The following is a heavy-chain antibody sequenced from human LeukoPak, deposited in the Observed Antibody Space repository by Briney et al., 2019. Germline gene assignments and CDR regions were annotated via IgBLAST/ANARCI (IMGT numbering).Heavy chain of an antibody. D-gene: IGHD2-2*01. CDR3: AKEAFGVVVPAALSMDV. J-gene: IGHJ6*04. CDR2: ISGSGGST. CDR1: GFTFSSYA. Sequence: PGGSLRLSCAASGFTFSSYAMSWVRQAPGKGLEWVSAISGSGGSTYYADSVKGRFTISRDNSKNTLYLQMNSLRAEDTAVYYCAKEAFGVVVPAALSMDVWGKGTTVTVSS. V-gene: IGHV3-23*01.